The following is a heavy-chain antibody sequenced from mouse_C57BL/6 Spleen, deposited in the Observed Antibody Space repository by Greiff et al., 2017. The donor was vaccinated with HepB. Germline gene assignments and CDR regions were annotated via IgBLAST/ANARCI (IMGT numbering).Heavy chain of an antibody. V-gene: IGHV1-80*01. Sequence: VQLQQSGAELVKPGASVKISCKASGYAFSSYWMNWVKQRPGKGLEWIGQIYPGDGDTNYNGKFKGKATLTADKSSSTAYMQLSSLTSEDSAVYFCAGITTVVAPYAMDYWGQGTSVTVSS. D-gene: IGHD1-1*01. CDR1: GYAFSSYW. J-gene: IGHJ4*01. CDR3: AGITTVVAPYAMDY. CDR2: IYPGDGDT.